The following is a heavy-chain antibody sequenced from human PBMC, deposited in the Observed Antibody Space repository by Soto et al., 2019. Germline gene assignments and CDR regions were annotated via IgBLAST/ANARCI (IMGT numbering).Heavy chain of an antibody. V-gene: IGHV3-74*01. J-gene: IGHJ3*02. Sequence: EVQLVESGGGLVQPGGSLRLSCAASGFTFSTSWMHWVRQVPGKGLVWVARISGDGSSTRTADSVTGRFTVSRDNARNTLYLQMKSLRVEDTAVYHCAREFCSGGVCSRAFDIWGQGTMVTVSS. D-gene: IGHD2-15*01. CDR3: AREFCSGGVCSRAFDI. CDR1: GFTFSTSW. CDR2: ISGDGSST.